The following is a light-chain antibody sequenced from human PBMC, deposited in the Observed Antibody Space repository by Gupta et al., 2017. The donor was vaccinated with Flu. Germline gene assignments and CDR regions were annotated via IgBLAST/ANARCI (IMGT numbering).Light chain of an antibody. CDR3: QQSFTTPPA. CDR2: AAS. CDR1: QDVSTY. J-gene: IGKJ1*01. V-gene: IGKV1-39*01. Sequence: SPSSLSASGGDRVTITCRASQDVSTYLNWYQQKPGQAPKLLIYAASNLQRGVPSRFSGSGSGTDFTLTISSLHPDDLATYYCQQSFTTPPAFGQGTKLEIK.